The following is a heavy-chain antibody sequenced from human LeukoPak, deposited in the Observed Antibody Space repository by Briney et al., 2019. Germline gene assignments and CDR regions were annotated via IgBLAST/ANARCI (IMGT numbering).Heavy chain of an antibody. CDR3: ARGRSERSFDY. CDR1: GGSISGYY. J-gene: IGHJ4*02. D-gene: IGHD1-1*01. Sequence: KPSATLSLTCTVSGGSISGYYWSWIRQPPGKGLEWIGNIYYSGSTNYNPSLKSRVTISVDTSKNQFSLKLSSVTAADTAIYYCARGRSERSFDYWGQGTLVTVSS. CDR2: IYYSGST. V-gene: IGHV4-59*01.